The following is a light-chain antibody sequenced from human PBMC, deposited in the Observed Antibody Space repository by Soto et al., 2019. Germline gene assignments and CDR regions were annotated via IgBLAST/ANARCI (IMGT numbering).Light chain of an antibody. V-gene: IGKV1-33*01. CDR1: QDISNY. Sequence: DIQMTQSPSSLSASVGDRVTITCQASQDISNYLNWYQQKPGKAPKLLLYDAPNLETGVPSRFSGSGSGRDFTFTISSLQPEDIPTYYCQQYDNLPLTFGGGTRVEIK. CDR2: DAP. J-gene: IGKJ4*01. CDR3: QQYDNLPLT.